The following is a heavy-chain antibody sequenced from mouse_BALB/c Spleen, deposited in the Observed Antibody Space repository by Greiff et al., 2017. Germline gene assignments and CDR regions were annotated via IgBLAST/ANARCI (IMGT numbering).Heavy chain of an antibody. CDR2: FYPGSGSI. Sequence: QVQLQQSGAELVKPGASVKLSCKASGYTFTEYIIHWVKQRSGQGLEWIGWFYPGSGSIKYNEKFKDKATLTADKSSSTVYMELSRLTSEDSAVYFCATHESGNGNYFSWFAYWGQGTLVTVSA. CDR1: GYTFTEYI. CDR3: ATHESGNGNYFSWFAY. J-gene: IGHJ3*01. D-gene: IGHD2-1*01. V-gene: IGHV1-62-2*01.